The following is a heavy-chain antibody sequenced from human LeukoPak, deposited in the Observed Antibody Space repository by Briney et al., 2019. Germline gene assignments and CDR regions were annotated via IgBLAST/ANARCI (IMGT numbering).Heavy chain of an antibody. CDR2: ISSSSSYI. CDR1: GFTFSSYS. V-gene: IGHV3-21*01. CDR3: ARDGKISPVLWFDY. J-gene: IGHJ4*02. D-gene: IGHD3-10*01. Sequence: GGSLRLSCAASGFTFSSYSMNWVRQAPGKGLEWVSSISSSSSYIYYADSVKGRFTISRDNAKNSLYLQMNSLRAEDTAVYYCARDGKISPVLWFDYWGQGTLVTVSS.